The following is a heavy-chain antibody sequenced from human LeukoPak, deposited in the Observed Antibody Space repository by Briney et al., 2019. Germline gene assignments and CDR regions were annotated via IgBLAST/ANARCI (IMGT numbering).Heavy chain of an antibody. V-gene: IGHV4-59*01. CDR3: ARVGATRERYYYYGMDV. Sequence: SETLSLTCTVSGGSISGYYWSWIRQPPGKGLEWIGYIYYSGSTNYNPSLKSRVTISVDTSKNQFSLKLSSVTAADTAVYYCARVGATRERYYYYGMDVWGQGTTVTVSS. CDR1: GGSISGYY. D-gene: IGHD1-26*01. CDR2: IYYSGST. J-gene: IGHJ6*02.